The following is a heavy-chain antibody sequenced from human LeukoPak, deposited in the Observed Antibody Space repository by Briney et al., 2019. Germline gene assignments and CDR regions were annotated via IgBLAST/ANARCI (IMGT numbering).Heavy chain of an antibody. D-gene: IGHD6-13*01. J-gene: IGHJ3*02. V-gene: IGHV3-21*01. CDR2: ISSSSSYI. CDR3: ARDSAAAGRLDAFDI. CDR1: GFTFSSYS. Sequence: GGSLRLSCAASGFTFSSYSMNWVRQAPGKGLEWVSSISSSSSYIYYADSVKGRFTISRDNAKNSLYLQMNSLRAEDTAVYYCARDSAAAGRLDAFDIWGQGTMVTVSS.